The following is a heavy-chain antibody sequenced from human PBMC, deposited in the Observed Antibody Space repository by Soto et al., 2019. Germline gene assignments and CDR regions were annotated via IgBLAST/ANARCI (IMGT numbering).Heavy chain of an antibody. D-gene: IGHD6-19*01. CDR1: GGTFSSYS. CDR2: IIPIFGTA. J-gene: IGHJ6*02. CDR3: ARNSEAGVWSDYYYYYGMDV. V-gene: IGHV1-69*13. Sequence: SVKVSCKASGGTFSSYSISWVLQAPGQGLEWMGGIIPIFGTANYAQKFQGRVTITADESTSTAYMELSSLRSEDTAVYYCARNSEAGVWSDYYYYYGMDVWGQGTTVTVSS.